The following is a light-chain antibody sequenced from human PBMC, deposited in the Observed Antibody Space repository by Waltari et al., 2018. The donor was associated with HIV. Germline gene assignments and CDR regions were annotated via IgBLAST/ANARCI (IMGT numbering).Light chain of an antibody. CDR1: SLRNYF. J-gene: IGLJ2*01. Sequence: SSELTQDPAVSVALGPTVRITCQGDSLRNYFASWYQQKPGQAPILVIYGNTNRPSGIPDRFSGSNSGNAASLTITGAQAGDEADYYCNSRDSSGNRVVFGGGTKLTVL. CDR3: NSRDSSGNRVV. V-gene: IGLV3-19*01. CDR2: GNT.